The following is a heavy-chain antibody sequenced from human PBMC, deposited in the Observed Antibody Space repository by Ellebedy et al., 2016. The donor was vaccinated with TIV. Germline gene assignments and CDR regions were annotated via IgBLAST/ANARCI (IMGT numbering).Heavy chain of an antibody. CDR3: ARGGIDLYYYGLDV. J-gene: IGHJ6*02. CDR2: VTTGSAYM. CDR1: GFSFSDYY. Sequence: GESLKISCAASGFSFSDYYMNWIRQAPGKGLEWVADVTTGSAYMHYADSVKGRFTISRDDVTNSLFLQMNGLSAEDTAVYYCARGGIDLYYYGLDVWGQGTPVTVS. D-gene: IGHD3-3*02. V-gene: IGHV3-11*06.